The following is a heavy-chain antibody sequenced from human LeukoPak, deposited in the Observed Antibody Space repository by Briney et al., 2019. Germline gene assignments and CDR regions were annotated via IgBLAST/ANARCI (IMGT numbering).Heavy chain of an antibody. CDR3: AKDLTRTTPANDAFDI. Sequence: SETLSLTCTVSGGSISSYYWSWIRQPPGKGLEWIGYIYTSGSTNYNPSLKSRVTISVDTSKNQFSLKLSSVTAADTAVYYCAKDLTRTTPANDAFDIWGQGTMVTVSS. D-gene: IGHD1-1*01. CDR2: IYTSGST. V-gene: IGHV4-4*09. CDR1: GGSISSYY. J-gene: IGHJ3*02.